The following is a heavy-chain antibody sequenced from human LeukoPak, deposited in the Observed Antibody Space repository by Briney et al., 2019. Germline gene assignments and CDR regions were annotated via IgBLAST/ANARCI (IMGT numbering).Heavy chain of an antibody. Sequence: GGSLRLSCAVSGFNFRDHWMDWVRQAPGKGLEWVGHIKTDGSETYYVDSLKGRFSISRDNANNALYLQMNSLRVEDTAVYYCAKNNGWFHLAQWGQGTLVTVSS. CDR1: GFNFRDHW. CDR2: IKTDGSET. D-gene: IGHD6-19*01. J-gene: IGHJ4*02. CDR3: AKNNGWFHLAQ. V-gene: IGHV3-7*03.